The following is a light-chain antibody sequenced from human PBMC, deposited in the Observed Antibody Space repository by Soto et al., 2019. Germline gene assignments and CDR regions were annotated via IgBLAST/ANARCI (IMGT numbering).Light chain of an antibody. CDR1: QSISSY. J-gene: IGKJ4*01. CDR2: AAS. CDR3: QQSHSTPLT. Sequence: DIQMTQSPSSLSASVGDRVTITCRASQSISSYLNWYQQKPGEAPKLLIYAASSLQSGVPSRFSSSGSGTDFTLTISSLQPEDFATYYCQQSHSTPLTFGGGTKVEIK. V-gene: IGKV1-39*01.